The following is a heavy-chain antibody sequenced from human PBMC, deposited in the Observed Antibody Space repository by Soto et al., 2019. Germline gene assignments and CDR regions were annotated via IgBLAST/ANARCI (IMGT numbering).Heavy chain of an antibody. V-gene: IGHV3-23*01. CDR3: VRVNFRGTQLWLEAFDY. CDR2: ISGSDGST. Sequence: EVQLLESGGGLVQPGGSLRLSCAASGFTFNNYVMAWVRQAPGKGLEWVSGISGSDGSTVYADSMKGRFSISRDNSKNTQYLQVHSLRAGDTAVYYCVRVNFRGTQLWLEAFDYWGRGTLVSVSS. CDR1: GFTFNNYV. J-gene: IGHJ4*02. D-gene: IGHD3-10*01.